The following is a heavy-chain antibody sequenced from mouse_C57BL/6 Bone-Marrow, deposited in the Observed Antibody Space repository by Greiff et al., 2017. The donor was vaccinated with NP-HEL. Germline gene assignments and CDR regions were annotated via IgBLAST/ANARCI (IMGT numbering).Heavy chain of an antibody. D-gene: IGHD1-2*01. CDR1: GFTFSSYG. CDR2: ISSGGSYT. V-gene: IGHV5-6*01. CDR3: ARHHYEDFDY. Sequence: EVQVVESGGDLVKPGGSLKLSCAASGFTFSSYGMSWVRQTPDKRLEWVATISSGGSYTYYPDSVKGRFTISRDNAKNTLYLQMSSLKSEDTAMYYCARHHYEDFDYWGQGTTLTVSS. J-gene: IGHJ2*01.